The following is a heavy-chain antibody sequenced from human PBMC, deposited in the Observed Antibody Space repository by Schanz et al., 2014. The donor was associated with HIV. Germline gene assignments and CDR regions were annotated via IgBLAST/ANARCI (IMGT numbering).Heavy chain of an antibody. Sequence: QVQLVQSGAEGKKPGASVKVSCKASGYTFTNYAINWVRQAPGQGLEWMGWISNYIGNTDYAQNLQGRVTMTADTFTNIAYMELRSLTSDDTAVYYCARGSCSGGTCYSGDHWGQGTLVTVSA. D-gene: IGHD2-15*01. CDR2: ISNYIGNT. V-gene: IGHV1-18*01. CDR1: GYTFTNYA. CDR3: ARGSCSGGTCYSGDH. J-gene: IGHJ4*02.